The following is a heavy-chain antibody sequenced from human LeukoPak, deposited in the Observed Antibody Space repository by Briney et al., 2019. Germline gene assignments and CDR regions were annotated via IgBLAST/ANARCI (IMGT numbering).Heavy chain of an antibody. Sequence: GGSLRLSCAASGFTFDDYAMHWVRQAPGKGLEWVSLISWDGGSTYYADSVKGRFTISRDNSKNSLYLQMNSLRGEDTALYYCAKTSAYTWRIDYWGQGTLVTVSS. D-gene: IGHD1-1*01. J-gene: IGHJ4*02. CDR2: ISWDGGST. CDR1: GFTFDDYA. V-gene: IGHV3-43D*03. CDR3: AKTSAYTWRIDY.